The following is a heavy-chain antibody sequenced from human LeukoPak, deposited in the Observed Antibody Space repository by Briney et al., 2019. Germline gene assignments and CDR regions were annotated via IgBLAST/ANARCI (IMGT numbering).Heavy chain of an antibody. CDR3: ARGGSSSSGYAFDI. CDR1: AGSISSHY. V-gene: IGHV4-59*11. CDR2: IYYSGRT. J-gene: IGHJ3*02. Sequence: PSETLSLTCTLSAGSISSHYWTWIRQPPGKGLEWIGDIYYSGRTNYNPSLKSRVTISVDTSKNQFSLKLTSVTLADTAVYYCARGGSSSSGYAFDIWGQGTMVTVSS. D-gene: IGHD6-6*01.